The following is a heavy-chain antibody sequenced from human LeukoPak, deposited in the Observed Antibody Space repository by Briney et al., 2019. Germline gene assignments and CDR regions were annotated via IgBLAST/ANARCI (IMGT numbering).Heavy chain of an antibody. J-gene: IGHJ1*01. D-gene: IGHD4-11*01. CDR2: IRAENGDT. V-gene: IGHV1-18*04. Sequence: ASVKVSCKTSGYKFLSHGISWVQQAPGQGLEWLGWIRAENGDTRFAQKFQGTFTMTTDTSTSTAHMELRSLRSEDTAVYYCARDWPTVIADFWGQGTLVTVSS. CDR3: ARDWPTVIADF. CDR1: GYKFLSHG.